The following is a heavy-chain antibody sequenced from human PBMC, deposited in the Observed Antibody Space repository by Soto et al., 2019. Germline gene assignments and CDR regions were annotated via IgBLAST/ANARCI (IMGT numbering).Heavy chain of an antibody. CDR3: ARDRVRVVVPAAINWFDP. J-gene: IGHJ5*02. V-gene: IGHV3-21*01. D-gene: IGHD2-2*01. CDR2: ISSSSSYI. CDR1: GFTFSSYS. Sequence: LRLSCAASGFTFSSYSMNWVRQAPGKGLEWVSSISSSSSYIYYADSVKGRFTISRDNAKNSLYLQMNSLRAEDTAVYYCARDRVRVVVPAAINWFDPWGQGTLVTVYS.